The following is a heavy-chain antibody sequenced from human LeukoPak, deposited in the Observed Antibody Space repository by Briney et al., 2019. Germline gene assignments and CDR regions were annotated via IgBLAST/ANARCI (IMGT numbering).Heavy chain of an antibody. V-gene: IGHV1-24*01. CDR2: FDPDLSEI. Sequence: VASMKDSCKVFEYTLNEMAMHWIRQSPGEGLEWMGGFDPDLSEIVYAQKFQGRVTMTEDTSTNTAYMELSSLRSDDTAVYYCGRQIRAGAFDIWGQGTIVTVSS. J-gene: IGHJ3*02. CDR3: GRQIRAGAFDI. D-gene: IGHD6-19*01. CDR1: EYTLNEMA.